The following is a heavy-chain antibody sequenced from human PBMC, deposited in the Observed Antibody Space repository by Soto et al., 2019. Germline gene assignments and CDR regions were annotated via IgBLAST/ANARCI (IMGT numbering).Heavy chain of an antibody. V-gene: IGHV3-23*01. CDR2: ISGSGGST. CDR1: GFTFSSYA. J-gene: IGHJ1*01. CDR3: AKNLGTQWLLSSGYFQH. Sequence: GGSLRLSCAASGFTFSSYAMSWVRQAPGKGLEWVSAISGSGGSTYYADSVKGRFTISRDNSKNTLYLQMNSLRAEDTAVYYCAKNLGTQWLLSSGYFQHWGQGTLVTVSS. D-gene: IGHD6-19*01.